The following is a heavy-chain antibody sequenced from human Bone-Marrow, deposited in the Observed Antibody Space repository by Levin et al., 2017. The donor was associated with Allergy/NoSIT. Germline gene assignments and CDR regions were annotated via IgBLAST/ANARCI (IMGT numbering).Heavy chain of an antibody. Sequence: SQTLSLTCTVSGGSIRGYYWSWIRQPPGKGLEWIGYIYYSGSTNYNPSLKSRVTISVDTSKSQFSLKVSSLTAADTAVYYCAREVGGGSYDYWGQGTLVTVSS. J-gene: IGHJ4*02. CDR3: AREVGGGSYDY. V-gene: IGHV4-59*01. D-gene: IGHD1-26*01. CDR2: IYYSGST. CDR1: GGSIRGYY.